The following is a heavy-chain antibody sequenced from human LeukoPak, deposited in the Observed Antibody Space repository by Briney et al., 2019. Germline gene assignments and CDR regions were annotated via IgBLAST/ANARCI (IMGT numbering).Heavy chain of an antibody. J-gene: IGHJ5*02. CDR3: ARRVPYYYDSFDP. CDR1: GYTFTGYY. V-gene: IGHV1-2*02. CDR2: INPNSGGT. D-gene: IGHD3-22*01. Sequence: ASVKVSCKASGYTFTGYYMHWVRQAPGQGLEWMGWINPNSGGTNYAQKFQGRVTMTRDTSISTAYVELSRLRSDDTAVYYCARRVPYYYDSFDPWGQGTLVTVSS.